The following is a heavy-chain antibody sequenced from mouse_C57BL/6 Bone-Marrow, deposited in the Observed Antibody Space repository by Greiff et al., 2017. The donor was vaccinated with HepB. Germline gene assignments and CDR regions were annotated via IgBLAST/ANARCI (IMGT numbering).Heavy chain of an antibody. V-gene: IGHV5-6*02. CDR3: AIQDSAWFAY. J-gene: IGHJ3*01. CDR2: ISSGGSYT. CDR1: GFTFSSYG. Sequence: EVKLVESGGDLVKPGGSLKLSCAASGFTFSSYGMSWVRQTPDKRLEWVATISSGGSYTYYPDSVKGRVTISRDNAKNTLYLQMSSLKSEDTAMYYWAIQDSAWFAYWGQGTLVTVSA.